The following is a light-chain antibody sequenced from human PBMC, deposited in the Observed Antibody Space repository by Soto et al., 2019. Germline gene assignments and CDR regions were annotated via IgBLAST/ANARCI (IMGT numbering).Light chain of an antibody. CDR1: QDVGTY. Sequence: VLTQSPVTLSLSPGVRATLSCRASQDVGTYVAWYQVRGGQAPRLLISGASNRATGIPDRINGGGSGADFILTINSLESGDSAVYFCQQGGNWPVTFVQVTRVEIK. V-gene: IGKV3D-11*01. J-gene: IGKJ5*01. CDR3: QQGGNWPVT. CDR2: GAS.